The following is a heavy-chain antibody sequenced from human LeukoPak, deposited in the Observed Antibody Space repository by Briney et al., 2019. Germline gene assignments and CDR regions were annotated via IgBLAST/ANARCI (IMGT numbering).Heavy chain of an antibody. CDR3: ARQYGSGSYIPYYFDY. V-gene: IGHV4-59*01. CDR2: IYYSGST. J-gene: IGHJ4*02. D-gene: IGHD3-10*01. Sequence: SETLSLTCTVSGGSISSYYWSWIRQPPGKGLEWIGYIYYSGSTNYNPSLKSRVTISVDTSKNQFSLKLSSVTAADTAVYYCARQYGSGSYIPYYFDYWGQGTLVTVSS. CDR1: GGSISSYY.